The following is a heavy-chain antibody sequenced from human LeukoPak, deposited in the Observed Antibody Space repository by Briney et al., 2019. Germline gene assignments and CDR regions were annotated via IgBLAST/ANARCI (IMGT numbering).Heavy chain of an antibody. CDR3: ARRGIAAGDAFDI. CDR2: ISYVGGT. Sequence: SETLSLTCTVSGGSISSSSYYWDWIRQPPGKGLQWIGSISYVGGTYYNPSLKSRVTISVDTSKNQFSLRLSSVTAADTAVYYCARRGIAAGDAFDIWGQGTMVTVSS. V-gene: IGHV4-39*01. J-gene: IGHJ3*02. CDR1: GGSISSSSYY. D-gene: IGHD6-13*01.